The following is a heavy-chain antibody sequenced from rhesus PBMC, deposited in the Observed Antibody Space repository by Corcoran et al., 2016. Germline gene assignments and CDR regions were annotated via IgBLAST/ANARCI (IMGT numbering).Heavy chain of an antibody. Sequence: QVQLQESGPGLVKPSETLPLTCAVSGASISSNYWSWIRQAPGKGLEWIGLIYGSGGSTDYNPSLKSRVTISIDTSKSQFSLKLSSVTAADTAVYYCARGYVAATGTVFDYWGQGVLVTVSS. D-gene: IGHD6-31*01. CDR2: IYGSGGST. CDR1: GASISSNY. J-gene: IGHJ4*01. V-gene: IGHV4S2*01. CDR3: ARGYVAATGTVFDY.